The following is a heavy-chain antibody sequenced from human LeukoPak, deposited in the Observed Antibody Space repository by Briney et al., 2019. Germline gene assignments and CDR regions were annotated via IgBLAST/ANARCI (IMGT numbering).Heavy chain of an antibody. V-gene: IGHV4-59*08. D-gene: IGHD3-3*01. Sequence: LSLTCXVSGGSXSSYYWSWIRQPPGKGLEWIGYIYYSGSTNYNPSLKSRVTISVDTSKNQFSLKLSSVTAADTAVYYCARHLYDFWSGYFPYGMDVWGQGTTVTVSS. CDR1: GGSXSSYY. CDR3: ARHLYDFWSGYFPYGMDV. J-gene: IGHJ6*02. CDR2: IYYSGST.